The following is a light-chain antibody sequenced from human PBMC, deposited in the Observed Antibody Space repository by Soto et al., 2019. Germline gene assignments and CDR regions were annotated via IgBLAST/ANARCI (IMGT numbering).Light chain of an antibody. J-gene: IGKJ1*01. CDR3: QQYNSYSLWT. CDR1: QSISSW. CDR2: DAS. V-gene: IGKV1-5*01. Sequence: DMRMTQSPCTLSASVADRVTITCRASQSISSWLARYQQKPAKAPKLLIYDASSLESGVPSRFIGSGSGTEFTLTISSLQPDDFAAYYCQQYNSYSLWTFGQGTKVDIK.